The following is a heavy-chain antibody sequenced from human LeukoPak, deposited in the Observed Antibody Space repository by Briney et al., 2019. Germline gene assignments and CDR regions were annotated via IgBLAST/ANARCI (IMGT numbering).Heavy chain of an antibody. V-gene: IGHV3-7*01. CDR3: AREPGLLWFGELLSGPFDY. Sequence: GGSLRLSCAASGFTFTTYWMSWVRQAPGKGLEWVANIQQDGTEKYYVDSVKGRFTISRDNAKNSLYLQMNSLRAEDTAVYYCAREPGLLWFGELLSGPFDYWGQGTLVTVSS. J-gene: IGHJ4*02. CDR1: GFTFTTYW. CDR2: IQQDGTEK. D-gene: IGHD3-10*01.